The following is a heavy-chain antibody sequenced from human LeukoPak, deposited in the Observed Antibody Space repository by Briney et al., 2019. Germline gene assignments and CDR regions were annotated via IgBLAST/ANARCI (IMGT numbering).Heavy chain of an antibody. CDR3: ATSNTWRSWFDP. D-gene: IGHD6-13*01. Sequence: PGRSLRLSCAASGFTFSSYAMHWVRQAPGKGLEWVAVISYDGSNKYYADSVKGRFTISRDNSKNMLYLRMNSLRAEDTAVYFCATSNTWRSWFDPWGQGTLVTVSS. J-gene: IGHJ5*02. V-gene: IGHV3-30-3*01. CDR2: ISYDGSNK. CDR1: GFTFSSYA.